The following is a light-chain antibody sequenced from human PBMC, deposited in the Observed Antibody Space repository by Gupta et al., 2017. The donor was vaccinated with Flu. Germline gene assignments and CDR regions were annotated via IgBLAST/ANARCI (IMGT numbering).Light chain of an antibody. V-gene: IGKV3-20*01. J-gene: IGKJ1*01. CDR2: GAS. Sequence: DIALTQPPGPLSLSPGESATLSCRASQSVSSSYLAWYQQKPGQAPRLLIYGASSRATGIPDRFSGSGSGTDFTLTISRLEPEDFAVYYCQQYGSSPGWTFGQGTKVEIK. CDR1: QSVSSSY. CDR3: QQYGSSPGWT.